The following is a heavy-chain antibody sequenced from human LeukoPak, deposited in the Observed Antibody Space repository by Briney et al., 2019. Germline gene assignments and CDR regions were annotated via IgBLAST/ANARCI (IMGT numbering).Heavy chain of an antibody. D-gene: IGHD2-15*01. CDR3: ARESCSGGSCINWFDP. Sequence: GGSLRLSCAASGFTFSSYWMHWVRQVPGKGLVWVSRINSDGITTDYADSVKGRFTISRDNAKDTLYLQMNSLRAEDTAMYYCARESCSGGSCINWFDPWGQGTLVTVSS. V-gene: IGHV3-74*01. CDR2: INSDGITT. CDR1: GFTFSSYW. J-gene: IGHJ5*02.